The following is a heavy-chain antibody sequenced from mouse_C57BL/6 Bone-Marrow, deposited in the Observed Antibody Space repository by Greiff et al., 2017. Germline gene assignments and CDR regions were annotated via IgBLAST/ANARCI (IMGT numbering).Heavy chain of an antibody. Sequence: VQLQQSGPELVKPGASVKISCKASGYAFSSSWMNWVKQRPGKGLGWIGRIYPGDGDTNYNGKFKGKATLTADKSSSTAYLQLSSLTSEDSAVYFCALYYYGSSPFAYWGQGTLVTVSA. CDR1: GYAFSSSW. CDR3: ALYYYGSSPFAY. D-gene: IGHD1-1*01. V-gene: IGHV1-82*01. J-gene: IGHJ3*01. CDR2: IYPGDGDT.